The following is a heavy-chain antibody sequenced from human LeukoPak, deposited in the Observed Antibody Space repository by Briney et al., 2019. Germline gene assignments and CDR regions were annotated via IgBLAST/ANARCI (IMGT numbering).Heavy chain of an antibody. CDR3: AKDTGRNYYYYMDV. CDR1: GFTFDDYA. Sequence: GGSLRLSCAASGFTFDDYAMHWVRQAPGKGLEWVSGISWSSGYIAYADSVKGRFTISRDDAKNSLYLQMNSLRPEDMALYYCAKDTGRNYYYYMDVWGKGTTVTVSS. V-gene: IGHV3-9*03. J-gene: IGHJ6*03. CDR2: ISWSSGYI.